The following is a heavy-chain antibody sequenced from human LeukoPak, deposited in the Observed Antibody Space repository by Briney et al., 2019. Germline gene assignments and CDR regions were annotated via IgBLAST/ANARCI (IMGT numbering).Heavy chain of an antibody. CDR1: GFTFDDYA. CDR3: ARDQPIYCSGGSCSRGY. D-gene: IGHD2-15*01. V-gene: IGHV3-9*01. CDR2: ISWNSGSI. Sequence: PGGSLRLSCAASGFTFDDYAMHWVRQAPGKGLEWVSGISWNSGSIGYADSVKGRFTISRDNAKNSLYLQMNSLRAEDTALYYCARDQPIYCSGGSCSRGYWGQGTLVTVSS. J-gene: IGHJ4*02.